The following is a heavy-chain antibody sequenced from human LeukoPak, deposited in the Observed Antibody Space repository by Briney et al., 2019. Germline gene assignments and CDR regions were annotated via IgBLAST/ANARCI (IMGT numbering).Heavy chain of an antibody. Sequence: GGSLRLSCAASGFTVSSNYMSWVRQAPGKGLEWVSVIYSGGSTYYADSVKGRFTISRDNSKNTLYLQMNSLRAEDTAVYYCAREGYGYGYDAFDIWGQGTMVTVSS. CDR3: AREGYGYGYDAFDI. D-gene: IGHD5-18*01. V-gene: IGHV3-66*01. CDR2: IYSGGST. CDR1: GFTVSSNY. J-gene: IGHJ3*02.